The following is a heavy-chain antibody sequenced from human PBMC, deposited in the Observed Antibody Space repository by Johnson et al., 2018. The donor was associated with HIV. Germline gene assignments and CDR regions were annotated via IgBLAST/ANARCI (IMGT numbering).Heavy chain of an antibody. Sequence: VQLVESGGGVARPGGSLRLSCAASGFTFNDYDMSWVRQVPGKGLEWVSGIGTAGDTYYPGSVKGRFTISRENAKNSLYLQMNSLRAGDTAVYYCARVMCGGSSKSAACDIWGQGTMVTVSS. J-gene: IGHJ3*02. CDR2: IGTAGDT. V-gene: IGHV3-13*01. CDR1: GFTFNDYD. CDR3: ARVMCGGSSKSAACDI. D-gene: IGHD2-15*01.